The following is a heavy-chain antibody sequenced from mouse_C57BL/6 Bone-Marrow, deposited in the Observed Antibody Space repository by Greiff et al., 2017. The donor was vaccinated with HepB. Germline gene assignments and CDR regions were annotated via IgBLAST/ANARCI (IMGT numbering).Heavy chain of an antibody. V-gene: IGHV1-62-3*01. Sequence: VQLQQSGAELVKPGASVKLSCKASGYTFTSYWMHWVKQRPGRGLEWIGRIEPNSGGTKYNEKFKSKATLTVDKPSSTAYMQLSSLTSEDSAVYYCAINWPEYWGQGTSVTVSS. D-gene: IGHD4-1*02. CDR2: IEPNSGGT. CDR3: AINWPEY. CDR1: GYTFTSYW. J-gene: IGHJ4*01.